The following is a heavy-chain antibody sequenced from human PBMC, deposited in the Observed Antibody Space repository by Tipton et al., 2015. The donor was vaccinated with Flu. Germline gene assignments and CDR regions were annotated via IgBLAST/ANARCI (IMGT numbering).Heavy chain of an antibody. CDR3: ARGFSSSHWIRFYRFDY. Sequence: TLSLTCAVYGGSFSGYYWSWIRQPPGKGLEWIGEINHSGSTNYNPSLKSRVTISVDTSKNQFSLKLSSVTAADTAVYYCARGFSSSHWIRFYRFDYWGQGTLVTVSS. CDR2: INHSGST. D-gene: IGHD6-6*01. V-gene: IGHV4-34*01. CDR1: GGSFSGYY. J-gene: IGHJ4*02.